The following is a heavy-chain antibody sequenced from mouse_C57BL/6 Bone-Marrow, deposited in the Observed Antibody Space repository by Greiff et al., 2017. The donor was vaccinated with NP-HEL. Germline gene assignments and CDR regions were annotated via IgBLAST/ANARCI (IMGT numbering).Heavy chain of an antibody. CDR3: ARIGAYYSNYDAMEC. CDR2: IWWVDHK. D-gene: IGHD2-5*01. V-gene: IGHV8-8*01. J-gene: IGHJ4*01. CDR1: GFSLSTFGLG. Sequence: QVTLKVSGPGILQPSQTLSLTCSFSGFSLSTFGLGVGWSRQPSGKGLVWLALIWWVDHKYYNPALKSRLTISTDTPTNQVFLKIDNVDTADTATYYCARIGAYYSNYDAMECWGQGTSVTVAT.